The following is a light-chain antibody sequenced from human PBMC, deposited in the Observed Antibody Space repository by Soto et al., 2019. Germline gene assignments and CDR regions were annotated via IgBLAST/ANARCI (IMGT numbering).Light chain of an antibody. Sequence: QSVLTQPPSASSTPGQTITISCSGSTSNIGAFYVYWYQHLSGTSPNLPIYLGDHRASGVSDRFSGSKSGTSASLAINGLRSDDEADYSCAAWAGDLDAYVFGSGTKLTVL. CDR1: TSNIGAFY. J-gene: IGLJ6*01. CDR3: AAWAGDLDAYV. CDR2: LGD. V-gene: IGLV1-47*02.